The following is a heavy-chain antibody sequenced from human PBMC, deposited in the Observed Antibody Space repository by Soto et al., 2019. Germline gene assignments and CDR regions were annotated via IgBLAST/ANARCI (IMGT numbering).Heavy chain of an antibody. CDR3: ARQGYGGNSGAFDI. J-gene: IGHJ3*02. CDR2: IYYSGST. V-gene: IGHV4-59*08. Sequence: PSETLSLTCTVSGGSISSYYWSWIRQPPGKGLEWIGYIYYSGSTNYNPSLKSRVTISVDTSKNQFSLKLSSVTAADTAVYYCARQGYGGNSGAFDIWGQGAMSPSPQ. CDR1: GGSISSYY. D-gene: IGHD2-21*02.